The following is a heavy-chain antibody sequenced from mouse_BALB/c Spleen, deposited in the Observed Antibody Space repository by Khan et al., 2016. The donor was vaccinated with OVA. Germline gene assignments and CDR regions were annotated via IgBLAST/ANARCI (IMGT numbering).Heavy chain of an antibody. CDR2: IWGDGST. CDR1: GFSLTGYG. V-gene: IGHV2-6-7*01. Sequence: QVQLQQSGPGLVAPSQSLSITCTVSGFSLTGYGVNWVRQPPGKGLEWLGMIWGDGSTDYNSALKSRLSISKDNSKSQVFLKMNRLQTDDTARYDCARAYYGNYREAMDYWGQGTSVTVSA. D-gene: IGHD2-10*01. CDR3: ARAYYGNYREAMDY. J-gene: IGHJ4*01.